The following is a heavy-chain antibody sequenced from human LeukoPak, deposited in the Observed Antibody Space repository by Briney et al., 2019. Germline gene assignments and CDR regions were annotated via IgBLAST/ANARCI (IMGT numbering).Heavy chain of an antibody. J-gene: IGHJ3*02. CDR3: ARAYDGDDAFDI. V-gene: IGHV4-4*07. D-gene: IGHD3-10*01. Sequence: SETLSLTCIVSGGSLSSYYWSWIRQPAGKGLEWIGRIYISESTNYDPSLKSRVTMSVDTSKNQFSLKLSFVTAADTAVYYCARAYDGDDAFDIWGQGTMVTVSS. CDR2: IYISEST. CDR1: GGSLSSYY.